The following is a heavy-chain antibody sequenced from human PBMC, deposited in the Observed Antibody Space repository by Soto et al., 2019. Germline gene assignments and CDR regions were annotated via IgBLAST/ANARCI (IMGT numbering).Heavy chain of an antibody. Sequence: PGWSLRLSCAASGLTFSSYAMSWVRQAPGKGLEWVSAISGSGDSTYYADSVKGRFSISRDNSKNTLYLQMNSLRAEDTAVRYCAKDYRGSSILPGHNGLFDYWPHGALVIGSS. CDR3: AKDYRGSSILPGHNGLFDY. D-gene: IGHD2-15*01. CDR1: GLTFSSYA. J-gene: IGHJ4*01. CDR2: ISGSGDST. V-gene: IGHV3-23*01.